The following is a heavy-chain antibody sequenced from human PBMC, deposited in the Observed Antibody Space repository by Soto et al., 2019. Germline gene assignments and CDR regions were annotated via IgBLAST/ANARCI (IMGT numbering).Heavy chain of an antibody. J-gene: IGHJ6*02. Sequence: EVQVVESGGGVVEPGGSLRLSCAASGFTLSAYDMHWVRQAEGKGLEWVSALGAADDPYYLVSVKGRFTISRENAKNYLYLQMNNLRAGDTAVYYCARAYSGRLPRRADYYYAMDVWGQGTTVTVSS. V-gene: IGHV3-13*05. CDR3: ARAYSGRLPRRADYYYAMDV. D-gene: IGHD2-15*01. CDR1: GFTLSAYD. CDR2: LGAADDP.